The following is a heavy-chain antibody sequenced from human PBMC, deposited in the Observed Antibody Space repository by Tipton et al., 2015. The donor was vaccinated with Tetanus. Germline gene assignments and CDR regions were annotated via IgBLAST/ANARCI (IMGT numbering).Heavy chain of an antibody. CDR2: ISGSGGST. V-gene: IGHV3-23*01. CDR3: AKEQSDADYYYYGMDV. J-gene: IGHJ6*02. CDR1: GFTFSSYA. Sequence: GSLRLSCAASGFTFSSYAMSWVRQAPGKGLEWVSVISGSGGSTYYADSVKGRFTISRDNSKNTLYLQMNSLRAEDTAVYYCAKEQSDADYYYYGMDVWGQGTTVTVSS. D-gene: IGHD4-11*01.